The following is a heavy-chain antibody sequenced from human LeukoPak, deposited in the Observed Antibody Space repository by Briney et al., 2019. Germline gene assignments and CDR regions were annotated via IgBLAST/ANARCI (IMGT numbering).Heavy chain of an antibody. J-gene: IGHJ6*02. CDR1: GGSISSGGYY. CDR3: ARGKGEDSYYDILTGYYTSPYGMDV. D-gene: IGHD3-9*01. Sequence: SQTLSLTCTVSGGSISSGGYYWSWIRQHPGKGLEWIGYIYYSGSTYYNPSLKSRVTISVDTSKNQFSLKLSSVTAVDTAVYYCARGKGEDSYYDILTGYYTSPYGMDVWGQGTTVTVSS. V-gene: IGHV4-31*03. CDR2: IYYSGST.